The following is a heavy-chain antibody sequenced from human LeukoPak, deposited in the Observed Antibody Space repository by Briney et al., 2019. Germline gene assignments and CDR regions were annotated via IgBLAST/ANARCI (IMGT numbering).Heavy chain of an antibody. CDR3: ARAANYYDFWSGYSYYYYGMDV. J-gene: IGHJ6*02. Sequence: GASVKVSWKASGYTFTSYDINWVRQATGQGLEWMGWMNPNSGNTGYAQKFQGRVTMTRNTSISTAYMELSSLRSEDTAVYYCARAANYYDFWSGYSYYYYGMDVWGQGTTVTVSS. CDR1: GYTFTSYD. CDR2: MNPNSGNT. V-gene: IGHV1-8*01. D-gene: IGHD3-3*01.